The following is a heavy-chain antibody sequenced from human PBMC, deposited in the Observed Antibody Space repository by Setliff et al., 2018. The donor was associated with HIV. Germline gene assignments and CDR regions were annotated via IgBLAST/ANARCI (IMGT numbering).Heavy chain of an antibody. D-gene: IGHD2-15*01. V-gene: IGHV4-59*01. CDR1: GGSISSDY. CDR2: IYYSGST. CDR3: ATGWRVDAFDI. J-gene: IGHJ3*02. Sequence: SETLSLTCTVSGGSISSDYWSWIRQPPGKGLEWIGYIYYSGSTNYNPSLRSRVTISVDTSKNQSSLKLSSVTAADTAVYYCATGWRVDAFDIWGQGTMVTVSS.